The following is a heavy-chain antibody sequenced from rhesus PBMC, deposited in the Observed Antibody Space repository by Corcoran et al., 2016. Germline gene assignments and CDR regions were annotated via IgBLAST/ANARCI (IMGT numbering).Heavy chain of an antibody. D-gene: IGHD6-43*01. CDR2: IYGRSTST. CDR1: GGSIGDSHR. Sequence: QVQLQEPGPGVVKPSATLSLPCAVPGGSIGDSHRWSWIRQPPGKGLVLIGDIYGRSTSTNYNPSLKSRVTISKDTSKNQFSLKLSSVTAADTAVYYCARALRRRSSSRAYGGGLDSWGQGVVVTVSS. J-gene: IGHJ6*01. V-gene: IGHV4S10*01. CDR3: ARALRRRSSSRAYGGGLDS.